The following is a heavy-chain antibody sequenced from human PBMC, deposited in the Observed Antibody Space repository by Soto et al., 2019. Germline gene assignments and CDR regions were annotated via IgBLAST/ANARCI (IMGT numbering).Heavy chain of an antibody. CDR1: GYSFTSYW. J-gene: IGHJ4*02. Sequence: PGESLKISCKTSGYSFTSYWIGWVRQMPGKGLEWMGIIYPGDSDTRYSPSFQGQVTISADKSISTAYLQWGSPKASDTAMYYCARHMIRGVLTTNFDYWGQGTLVTSPQ. CDR3: ARHMIRGVLTTNFDY. CDR2: IYPGDSDT. D-gene: IGHD3-10*01. V-gene: IGHV5-51*01.